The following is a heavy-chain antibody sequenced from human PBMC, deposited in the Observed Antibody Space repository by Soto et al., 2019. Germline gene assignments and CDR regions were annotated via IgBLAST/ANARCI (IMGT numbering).Heavy chain of an antibody. D-gene: IGHD2-15*01. CDR2: IIPIFGTA. CDR1: GGTFSSYA. J-gene: IGHJ6*02. CDR3: ATNDGYCSGGSCYSYYYYGMDV. V-gene: IGHV1-69*01. Sequence: QVQLVQSGAEVKKPGSSVKVSCKASGGTFSSYAISWVRQAPGQGLEWMGGIIPIFGTANYAQKFQGRVTITADESTSTAYRELSSLRSEDTAVYYCATNDGYCSGGSCYSYYYYGMDVWGQGTTVTISS.